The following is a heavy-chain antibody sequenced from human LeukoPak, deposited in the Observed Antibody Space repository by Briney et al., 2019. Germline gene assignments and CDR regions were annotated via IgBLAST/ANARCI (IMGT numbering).Heavy chain of an antibody. CDR2: VSYDGSNK. Sequence: GGSLRLSCAAPGFTFSSYAMHWVRQAPGKGLEWVEVVSYDGSNKYYADSVKGRFTISGDNSKNTLYLQMNSLRAEDTAVYYCARDGRMGDSDEFDYWGQGTLVTVSS. J-gene: IGHJ4*02. D-gene: IGHD3-22*01. CDR3: ARDGRMGDSDEFDY. V-gene: IGHV3-30-3*01. CDR1: GFTFSSYA.